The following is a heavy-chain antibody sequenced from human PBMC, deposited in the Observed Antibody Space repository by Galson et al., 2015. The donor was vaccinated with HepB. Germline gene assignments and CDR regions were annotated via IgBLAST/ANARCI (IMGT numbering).Heavy chain of an antibody. J-gene: IGHJ3*02. CDR1: GFTFSSYG. Sequence: SLRLSCAASGFTFSSYGMHWVRQAPGKGLEWVAFIRYDGSNKYYADSVKGRFTISRDNAKNSLYLQMNSLRAEDTAVYYCARLWFGELYSDLTTSAFDIWGQGTMVTVSS. CDR2: IRYDGSNK. D-gene: IGHD3-10*01. V-gene: IGHV3-33*01. CDR3: ARLWFGELYSDLTTSAFDI.